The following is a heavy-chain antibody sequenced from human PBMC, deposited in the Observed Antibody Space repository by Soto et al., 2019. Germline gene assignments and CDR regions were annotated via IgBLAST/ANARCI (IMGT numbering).Heavy chain of an antibody. CDR2: IFYSGST. D-gene: IGHD2-8*01. CDR1: GGSLSSSSW. V-gene: IGHV4-4*02. Sequence: SETLSLTCAVSGGSLSSSSWWSWVRQPPGKTLEWLGEIFYSGSTKYNPSLNSRVTISADQSKNDFSLRLSSVTAADTAVYYCVHHGGVPYYHDFWGQGXLVTVYS. CDR3: VHHGGVPYYHDF. J-gene: IGHJ4*02.